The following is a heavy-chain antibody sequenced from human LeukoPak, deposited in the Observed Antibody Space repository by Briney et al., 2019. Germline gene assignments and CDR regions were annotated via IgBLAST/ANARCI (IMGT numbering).Heavy chain of an antibody. Sequence: ASVKVSCKASGYTFTDYDINWVRQATGQGLEWMGWMNPNSGVTGYAQKFQGRASMTRDTSVSTAYMELSSLRSEDTAVYFCARGPIYPKSGDYPNYYFDYWGQGTLVTVSS. V-gene: IGHV1-8*01. CDR1: GYTFTDYD. D-gene: IGHD1-26*01. CDR2: MNPNSGVT. J-gene: IGHJ4*02. CDR3: ARGPIYPKSGDYPNYYFDY.